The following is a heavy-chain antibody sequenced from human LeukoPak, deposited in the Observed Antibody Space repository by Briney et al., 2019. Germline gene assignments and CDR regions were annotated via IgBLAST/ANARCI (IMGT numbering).Heavy chain of an antibody. CDR3: ARVGGTMVRGVMDY. V-gene: IGHV4-34*01. J-gene: IGHJ4*02. D-gene: IGHD3-10*01. CDR2: INHSGST. CDR1: GGSFSGYY. Sequence: SETLSLTCAVYGGSFSGYYWSWIRQPPGKGLEWIGEINHSGSTNYNPPLKSRVTISVDTSKNQFSLKLSSVTAADTAVYYCARVGGTMVRGVMDYWGQGTLVTVSS.